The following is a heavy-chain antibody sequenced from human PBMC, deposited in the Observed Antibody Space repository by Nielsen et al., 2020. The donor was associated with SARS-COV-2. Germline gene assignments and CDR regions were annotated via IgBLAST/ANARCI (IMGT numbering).Heavy chain of an antibody. CDR1: GGTFSSYA. J-gene: IGHJ6*02. CDR2: IIPIFGTA. CDR3: ARDQSYGGNSLYYYYGMDV. V-gene: IGHV1-69*13. Sequence: SVKDSCKASGGTFSSYAISWVRQAPGQGLEWMGGIIPIFGTANYAQKFQGRVTITADESTSTAYMELSSLRSEDTAVYYCARDQSYGGNSLYYYYGMDVWGQGTTVTVSS. D-gene: IGHD4-23*01.